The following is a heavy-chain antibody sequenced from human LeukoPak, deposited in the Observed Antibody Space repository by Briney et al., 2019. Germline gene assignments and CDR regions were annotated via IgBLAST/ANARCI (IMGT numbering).Heavy chain of an antibody. CDR2: IYPGDSDT. J-gene: IGHJ6*02. CDR1: GYRFTNYW. CDR3: ARLIGGWHSNYAMDV. D-gene: IGHD6-19*01. V-gene: IGHV5-51*01. Sequence: LGESLQISCKGSGYRFTNYWIGWVRQMPGKGLEWMGIIYPGDSDTRYSLSFQGQVTISADKSISTAYLHWSTLKASDSAMYYCARLIGGWHSNYAMDVWGQGTTVTVSS.